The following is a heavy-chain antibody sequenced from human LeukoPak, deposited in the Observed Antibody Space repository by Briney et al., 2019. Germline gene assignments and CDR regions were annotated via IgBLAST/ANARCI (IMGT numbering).Heavy chain of an antibody. CDR3: ARVGIVGGFQY. V-gene: IGHV4-4*07. J-gene: IGHJ1*01. CDR2: FYTTGST. CDR1: GASISSHY. D-gene: IGHD1-26*01. Sequence: SETLSLTCTVSGASISSHYWSWIRQPAGKGLEWIGRFYTTGSTTYNSSLKSRVTMSGDTSKNQFSLKLSSVTAADTAVYYCARVGIVGGFQYWGQGTLVTVSS.